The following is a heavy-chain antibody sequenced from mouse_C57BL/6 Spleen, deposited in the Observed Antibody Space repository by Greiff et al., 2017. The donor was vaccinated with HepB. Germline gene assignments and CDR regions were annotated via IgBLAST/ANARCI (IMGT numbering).Heavy chain of an antibody. V-gene: IGHV1-52*01. CDR3: ARNDYDGGPSAMDY. CDR2: IDPSDSET. J-gene: IGHJ4*01. D-gene: IGHD2-4*01. CDR1: GYTFTSYW. Sequence: QVQLQQPGAELVRPGSSVKLSCKASGYTFTSYWMHWVKQRPIQGLEWIGNIDPSDSETHYNQKFKDKATLTVDKSSRTAYMQLSSLTSEDSAFYYCARNDYDGGPSAMDYWGQGASVTVSS.